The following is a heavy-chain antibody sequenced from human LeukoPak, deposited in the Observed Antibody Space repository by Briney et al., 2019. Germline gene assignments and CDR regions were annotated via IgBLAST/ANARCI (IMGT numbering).Heavy chain of an antibody. CDR3: ARDYRPDSTYYYYYYYMDV. V-gene: IGHV4-4*07. J-gene: IGHJ6*03. CDR2: IYTSGST. Sequence: SETLSLTCTVSGGSISSYYWSWIRQPAGKGLEWIGRIYTSGSTNYNPSLKSRVTMSVDTSKNQFSLKLSSVTAADTAVYYCARDYRPDSTYYYYYYYMDVWGKGTTVTVSS. CDR1: GGSISSYY. D-gene: IGHD3-16*02.